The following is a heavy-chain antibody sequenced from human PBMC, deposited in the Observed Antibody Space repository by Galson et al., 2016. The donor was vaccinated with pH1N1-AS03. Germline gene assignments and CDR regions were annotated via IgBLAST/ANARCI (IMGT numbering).Heavy chain of an antibody. D-gene: IGHD3-3*01. CDR2: INSNEGT. V-gene: IGHV4-34*01. CDR1: GGTFTAYS. CDR3: ARVGSDFRSGYRVPFEY. Sequence: SETLSLTCAVYGGTFTAYSWSWLRQPPGKGLEWLGEINSNEGTNYNPSLKNRVTISMDTTKNQFSLKLNSVTAADTAVYYCARVGSDFRSGYRVPFEYGGQGSLVIVSS. J-gene: IGHJ4*02.